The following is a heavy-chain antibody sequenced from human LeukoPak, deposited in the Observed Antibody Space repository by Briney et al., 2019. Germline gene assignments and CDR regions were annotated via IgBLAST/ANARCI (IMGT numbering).Heavy chain of an antibody. Sequence: GGSLRLSCAASGFTFSSYAMSWVRQSPGKGLEWVSAISGSGGSTYYADSVKGRFTISRDNSKNTLYLQMNSLRAEDTAVYYCAKDYRPYYYDSSGYYYAEYFQHWGQGTLVTVSS. CDR2: ISGSGGST. J-gene: IGHJ1*01. CDR1: GFTFSSYA. V-gene: IGHV3-23*01. CDR3: AKDYRPYYYDSSGYYYAEYFQH. D-gene: IGHD3-22*01.